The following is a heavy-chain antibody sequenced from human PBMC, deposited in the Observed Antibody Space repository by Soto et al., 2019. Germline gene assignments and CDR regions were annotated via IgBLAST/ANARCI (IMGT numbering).Heavy chain of an antibody. J-gene: IGHJ6*02. CDR2: IIYDGSKK. V-gene: IGHV3-30*18. D-gene: IGHD2-21*02. Sequence: GGSLRLSCAASGFRFSSSGMHWVRQAPGKGLEWVAVIIYDGSKKEYADSVKGRFTVSRDNSKDTVYLQMNNLRPEDTGVYYCAKDLHDFASFFFYGMDVWGQGTSVTVSS. CDR3: AKDLHDFASFFFYGMDV. CDR1: GFRFSSSG.